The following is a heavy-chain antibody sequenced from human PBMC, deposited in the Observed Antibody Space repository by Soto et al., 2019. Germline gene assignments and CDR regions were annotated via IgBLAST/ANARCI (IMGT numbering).Heavy chain of an antibody. V-gene: IGHV4-59*01. Sequence: SETLSLTCTVSGGSISRYYWNWIRQPPGKGLEWIGYIYYSGSTNYNPSLKSRVTISVDTSRNQFSLKLSSVTAADTAVYYCARDPGSGSYYGWFDPWGQGTLVTVS. CDR3: ARDPGSGSYYGWFDP. J-gene: IGHJ5*02. CDR1: GGSISRYY. D-gene: IGHD3-10*01. CDR2: IYYSGST.